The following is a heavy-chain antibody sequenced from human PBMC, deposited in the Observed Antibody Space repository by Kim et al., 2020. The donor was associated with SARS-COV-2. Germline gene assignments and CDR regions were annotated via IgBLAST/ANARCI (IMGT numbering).Heavy chain of an antibody. CDR3: AKGSDGSSWYYYYYGMDV. J-gene: IGHJ6*02. V-gene: IGHV3-30*18. CDR2: ISYDGSNK. D-gene: IGHD6-13*01. Sequence: GGSLRLFCAASGFTFSSYGMHWVRQAPGKGLEWVAVISYDGSNKYYADSVKGRFTISRDNSKNTLYLQMNSLRAEDTAVYYCAKGSDGSSWYYYYYGMDVWGQGTTVTVSS. CDR1: GFTFSSYG.